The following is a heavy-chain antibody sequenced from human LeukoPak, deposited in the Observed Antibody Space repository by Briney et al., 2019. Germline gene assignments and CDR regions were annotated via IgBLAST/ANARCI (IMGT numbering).Heavy chain of an antibody. Sequence: GGSLRLSCTASGFTFSSYGMSWVRQAPGKGLDWVSAISGSGGSTYYADSVKGRFTISRDNAKNSLYLQMNSLRAEDTAVYYCAELGITMIGGVWGKGTTVTISS. CDR2: ISGSGGST. V-gene: IGHV3-23*01. D-gene: IGHD3-10*02. J-gene: IGHJ6*04. CDR3: AELGITMIGGV. CDR1: GFTFSSYG.